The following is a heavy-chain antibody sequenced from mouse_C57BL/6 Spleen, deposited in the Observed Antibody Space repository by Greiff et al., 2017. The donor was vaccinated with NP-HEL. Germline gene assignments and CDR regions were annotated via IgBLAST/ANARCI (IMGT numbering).Heavy chain of an antibody. CDR2: IYPGDGDT. V-gene: IGHV1-82*01. D-gene: IGHD2-5*01. J-gene: IGHJ4*01. CDR1: GYAFSSSW. CDR3: ARKSNYFYAMDY. Sequence: VQLQQSGPELVKPGASVKISCKASGYAFSSSWMNWVKQRPGKGLEWIGRIYPGDGDTNYNGKFKGKATLTADKSSSTAYMQLSSLTSEDSAVYFCARKSNYFYAMDYWGQGTSVTVSS.